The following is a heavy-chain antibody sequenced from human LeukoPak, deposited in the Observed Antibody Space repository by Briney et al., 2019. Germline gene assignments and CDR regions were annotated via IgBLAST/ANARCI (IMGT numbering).Heavy chain of an antibody. Sequence: PSETLSLTCTVSGVYITNGLYFWNWIRQPAGKGLEWIGRIYSNGDTNYNPSLKSRVTISQDRTRNQLSLRLTSVTAADTAIYYCARDLGSSTPRGYWGQGILVTVSS. V-gene: IGHV4-61*02. CDR1: GVYITNGLYF. CDR3: ARDLGSSTPRGY. D-gene: IGHD6-13*01. CDR2: IYSNGDT. J-gene: IGHJ4*02.